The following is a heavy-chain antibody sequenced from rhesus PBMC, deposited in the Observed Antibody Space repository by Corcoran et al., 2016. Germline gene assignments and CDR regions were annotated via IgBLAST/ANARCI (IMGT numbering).Heavy chain of an antibody. CDR1: GGSISDDYY. J-gene: IGHJ4*01. V-gene: IGHV4-106*01. D-gene: IGHD1-20*01. CDR2: IYGRGGGT. Sequence: QVQLQESGPGLVKPSETLSLTCAVSGGSISDDYYWSWIRPPPGKGLEWIGYIYGRGGGTNYNPSLKNRVTISIDTAKNQFSLKLSSVTAADTAVYYCASIAGTTGFVVFVYWGQGVLVTVSS. CDR3: ASIAGTTGFVVFVY.